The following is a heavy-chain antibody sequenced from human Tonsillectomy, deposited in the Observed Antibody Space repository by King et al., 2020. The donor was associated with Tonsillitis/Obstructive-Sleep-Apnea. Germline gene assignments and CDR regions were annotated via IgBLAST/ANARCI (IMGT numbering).Heavy chain of an antibody. V-gene: IGHV3-15*01. CDR3: VTEGVEDDY. CDR1: GFSFTNAW. CDR2: IKSKTYGGTT. D-gene: IGHD1-1*01. J-gene: IGHJ4*02. Sequence: VQLVESGGDLVKPGGSLRLSCRGSGFSFTNAWMSWVRQAPGKGLEWVGRIKSKTYGGTTDYAVPGKGRFTISRDDSTNTVYLQMDSLKTEDTAVYYCVTEGVEDDYWGQGTLVTVSS.